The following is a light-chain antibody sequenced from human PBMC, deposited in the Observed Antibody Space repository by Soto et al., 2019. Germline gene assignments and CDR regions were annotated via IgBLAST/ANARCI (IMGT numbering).Light chain of an antibody. Sequence: DVVMTQSPLSLPVTLGQPASISCRSSQGLVFSDGNTFLNWFQQRPGQSPRRLFYQVSKRDSGVPDRFSGSGSGTAFTLQISRVEADDVGVYYCMDGTHWPWTFGQGTRVEIE. V-gene: IGKV2-30*01. CDR1: QGLVFSDGNTF. CDR2: QVS. J-gene: IGKJ1*01. CDR3: MDGTHWPWT.